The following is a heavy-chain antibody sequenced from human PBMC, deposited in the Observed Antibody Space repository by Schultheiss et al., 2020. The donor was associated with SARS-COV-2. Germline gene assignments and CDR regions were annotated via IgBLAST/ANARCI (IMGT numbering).Heavy chain of an antibody. Sequence: SETLSLTCTVSGGSISTYYWSWIRQPPGKGLEWIGYIDYTGSTNYNPSLKSRVTMSIDTSKNQFSLKLSSVTAADTAVYYCARDGSQYYYYGMDVWGQGTTVTVSS. V-gene: IGHV4-59*01. CDR2: IDYTGST. CDR1: GGSISTYY. J-gene: IGHJ6*02. D-gene: IGHD2-2*03. CDR3: ARDGSQYYYYGMDV.